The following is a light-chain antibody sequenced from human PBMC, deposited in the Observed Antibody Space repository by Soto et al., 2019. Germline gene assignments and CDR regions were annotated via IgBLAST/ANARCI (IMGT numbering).Light chain of an antibody. CDR1: SSDVGGYDF. CDR2: EVS. CDR3: SSYTSRSTLV. Sequence: QSALTQRAAVSGSPGQSITISCTGTSSDVGGYDFVSWYQQHPGKVPKLMLFEVSNRPSGVSNRFSGSKSGNTASLTISGLQAEDEADYYCSSYTSRSTLVFGTGTKVTVL. V-gene: IGLV2-14*01. J-gene: IGLJ1*01.